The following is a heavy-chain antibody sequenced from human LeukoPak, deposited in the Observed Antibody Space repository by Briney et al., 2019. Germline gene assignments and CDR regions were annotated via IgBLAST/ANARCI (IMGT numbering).Heavy chain of an antibody. Sequence: PPETLSLTCAVYGGSFSGYYWSWIRQPPGKGLEWIGEINHSGSTNYNPSLKSRVTISVDTSKNQFSLKLSSVTAADTAVYYCARGSEYCSSTSCFWFDPWGQGTLVTVSS. V-gene: IGHV4-34*01. CDR3: ARGSEYCSSTSCFWFDP. CDR2: INHSGST. CDR1: GGSFSGYY. D-gene: IGHD2-2*01. J-gene: IGHJ5*02.